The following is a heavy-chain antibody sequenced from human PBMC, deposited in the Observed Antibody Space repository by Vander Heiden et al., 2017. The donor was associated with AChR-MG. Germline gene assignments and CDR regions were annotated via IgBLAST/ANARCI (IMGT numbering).Heavy chain of an antibody. CDR1: GYTLPALS. Sequence: QVQLVQSGAEVKKPGASVNVSCKVSGYTLPALSMHCVRQGPGKGLEWMGGFDPERGETIYAQKFQGRVTMTDDTSTDTAYMELSSLRSEDTAVYYCAADRNTWYFDSWGQGTLVTVSS. J-gene: IGHJ4*02. D-gene: IGHD2-2*02. V-gene: IGHV1-24*01. CDR3: AADRNTWYFDS. CDR2: FDPERGET.